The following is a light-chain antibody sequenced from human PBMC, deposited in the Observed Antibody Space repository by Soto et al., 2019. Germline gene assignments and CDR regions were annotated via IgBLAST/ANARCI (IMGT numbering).Light chain of an antibody. J-gene: IGLJ1*01. CDR3: CSYAGTNTFV. V-gene: IGLV2-23*01. CDR2: EGN. Sequence: QSALTQPASVSGSPGQSITISCTGTSSGVGSYNLVSWYQQHPGKAPKLMIYEGNKRPSGVSNRFSGSKSANTASLTISGLQTEDEADYYCCSYAGTNTFVFGTGTKITVL. CDR1: SSGVGSYNL.